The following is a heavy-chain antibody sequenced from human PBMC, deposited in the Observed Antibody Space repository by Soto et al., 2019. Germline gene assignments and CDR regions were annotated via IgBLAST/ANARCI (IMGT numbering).Heavy chain of an antibody. Sequence: TSETLSLTCTVSGGSISSYYWSWIRQPPGEGLEWIGYIYYSGSTNYNPSLKSRVTISVDTSKNQFSLKLSSVTAADTAVYYCARVVLSSSPTTQYYYYGMDVWGQGTTVTVSS. V-gene: IGHV4-59*01. J-gene: IGHJ6*02. D-gene: IGHD6-6*01. CDR3: ARVVLSSSPTTQYYYYGMDV. CDR1: GGSISSYY. CDR2: IYYSGST.